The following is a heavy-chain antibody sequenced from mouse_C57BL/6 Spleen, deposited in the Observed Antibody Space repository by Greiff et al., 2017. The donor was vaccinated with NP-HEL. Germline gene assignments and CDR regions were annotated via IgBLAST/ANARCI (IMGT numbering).Heavy chain of an antibody. J-gene: IGHJ3*01. CDR1: GYAFSSSW. D-gene: IGHD2-1*01. CDR2: IYPGDGDT. Sequence: VQLQQSGPELVKPGASVKISCKASGYAFSSSWMNWVKQRPGKGLEWIGRIYPGDGDTNYNGKFKGKATLTADKSSSTAYMQRSSLTSEDSAVYFCARDGTAWFAYWGQGTLVTVSA. CDR3: ARDGTAWFAY. V-gene: IGHV1-82*01.